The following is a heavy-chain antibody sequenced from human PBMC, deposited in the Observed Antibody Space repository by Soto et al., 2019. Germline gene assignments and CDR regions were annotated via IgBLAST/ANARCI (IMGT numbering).Heavy chain of an antibody. CDR3: GKGIAAAGTGGYYSYGVDV. CDR1: VFTFSSYA. V-gene: IGHV3-23*01. CDR2: ISGSGGST. J-gene: IGHJ6*02. Sequence: GSLSLSCAASVFTFSSYAMSWVRQAPRKGLEWVSAISGSGGSTYYADSVKGRFTISRDNSKNTLYLQLNSLRAEDTAVYYCGKGIAAAGTGGYYSYGVDVCGQGTTVTVSS. D-gene: IGHD6-13*01.